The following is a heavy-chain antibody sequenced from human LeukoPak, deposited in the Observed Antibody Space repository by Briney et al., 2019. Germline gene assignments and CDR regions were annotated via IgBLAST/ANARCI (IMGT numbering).Heavy chain of an antibody. CDR3: ARRPDAFDV. V-gene: IGHV4-39*01. CDR1: GGSMSSSSYQ. J-gene: IGHJ3*01. CDR2: TFHSGST. Sequence: SETLSLTCTVSGGSMSSSSYQWGWIRQPPGKGLEWIGSTFHSGSTYYNPSLKSRVTISVDTSKKQFSLKLSSVTAADTAVYYCARRPDAFDVWGQGTTVTVFS.